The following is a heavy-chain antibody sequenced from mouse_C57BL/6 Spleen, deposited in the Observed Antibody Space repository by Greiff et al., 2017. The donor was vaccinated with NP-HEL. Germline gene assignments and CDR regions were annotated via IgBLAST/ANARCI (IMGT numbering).Heavy chain of an antibody. CDR2: ISSGSSTI. D-gene: IGHD1-1*01. CDR1: GFTFSDYG. V-gene: IGHV5-17*01. J-gene: IGHJ2*01. Sequence: DVHLVESGGGLVKPGGSLKLSCAASGFTFSDYGMHWVRQAPEKGLEWVAYISSGSSTIYYADTVKGRFTISRDNAKNTLFLQMTSLRSEDTAMYYCARSYYGSSYGVYWGQGTTLTVSS. CDR3: ARSYYGSSYGVY.